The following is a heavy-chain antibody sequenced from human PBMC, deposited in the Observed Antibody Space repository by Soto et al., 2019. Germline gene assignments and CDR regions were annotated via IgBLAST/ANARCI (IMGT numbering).Heavy chain of an antibody. D-gene: IGHD6-13*01. J-gene: IGHJ4*02. V-gene: IGHV3-21*06. CDR1: GFTLTSYT. Sequence: XGSLRLSCSASGFTLTSYTMNWVRQAPGKGLEWVSSISSSSDYIYYADSMKGRVTISRDNAKNSLFLDMNSLTGEDTAVYYCARARVYATGPLDFWGQGTLVTVSS. CDR3: ARARVYATGPLDF. CDR2: ISSSSDYI.